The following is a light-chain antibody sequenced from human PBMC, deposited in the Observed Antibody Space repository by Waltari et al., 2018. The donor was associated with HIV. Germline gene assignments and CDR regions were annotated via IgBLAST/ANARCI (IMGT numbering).Light chain of an antibody. V-gene: IGLV1-47*01. CDR3: ATWDDSLIWV. CDR1: NSNIGTNS. CDR2: RNN. Sequence: QPVLPQPPSASGTPGHGVTISCSGSNSNIGTNSVYWYQHLPGMAPKLLIYRNNRRPSGIPDRLSGSRSGTSASLAISGLRSEDEADYYCATWDDSLIWVFGGGTKLTVL. J-gene: IGLJ3*02.